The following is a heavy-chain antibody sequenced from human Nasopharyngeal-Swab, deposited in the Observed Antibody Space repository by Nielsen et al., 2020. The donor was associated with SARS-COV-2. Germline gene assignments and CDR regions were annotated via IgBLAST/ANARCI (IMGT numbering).Heavy chain of an antibody. V-gene: IGHV1-18*01. CDR3: ARGREDYGFWPGNPQDAFDI. CDR1: GYTFITYG. Sequence: VKVSCKASGYTFITYGITWVRQAPGQGLEWMGWISTYNGDTNYAQKVQGRVTMTTETSTRTAYMELRSLRSDDTAVYYCARGREDYGFWPGNPQDAFDIWGQGTMVTVSP. D-gene: IGHD3/OR15-3a*01. J-gene: IGHJ3*02. CDR2: ISTYNGDT.